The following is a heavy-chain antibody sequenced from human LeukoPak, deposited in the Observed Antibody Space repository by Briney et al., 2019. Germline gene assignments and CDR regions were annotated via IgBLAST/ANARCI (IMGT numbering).Heavy chain of an antibody. CDR2: IGTAGDT. J-gene: IGHJ4*02. D-gene: IGHD3-10*01. CDR3: ARQSMVRGDLDY. Sequence: GGSLRLSCAASGFTFSSYDIHWVRQATGKGLECVSAIGTAGDTYYPGSVKGRFTISRENAKNSLYLQMNSLRAGDTAVYYCARQSMVRGDLDYWGQGTLVTVSS. CDR1: GFTFSSYD. V-gene: IGHV3-13*04.